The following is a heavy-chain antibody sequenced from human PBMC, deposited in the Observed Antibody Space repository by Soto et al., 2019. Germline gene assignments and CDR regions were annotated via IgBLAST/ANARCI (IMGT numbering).Heavy chain of an antibody. CDR3: ERRAYWSGGRCCRPTEDAFDI. CDR1: GYTFTRYG. J-gene: IGHJ3*02. CDR2: ISAYNGNT. V-gene: IGHV1-18*01. D-gene: IGHD2-15*01. Sequence: QVQLVQSGAEVKKPGASVKVSCKASGYTFTRYGVSWVRQAPGQGLACMGWISAYNGNTDYAQKFQGRVTMTTHTAKSTAYMELRSLRFEDTAIYYGERRAYWSGGRCCRPTEDAFDIWGQGTMVTVSS.